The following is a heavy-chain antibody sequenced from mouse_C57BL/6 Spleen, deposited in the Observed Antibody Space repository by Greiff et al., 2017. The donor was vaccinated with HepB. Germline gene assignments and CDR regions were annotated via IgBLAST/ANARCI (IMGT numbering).Heavy chain of an antibody. CDR2: INPSSGYT. CDR1: GYTFTSYT. V-gene: IGHV1-4*01. Sequence: VKLMESGAELARPGASVKMSCKASGYTFTSYTMHWVKQRPGQGLEWIGYINPSSGYTKYNQKFKDKATLTADKSSSTAYMQLSSLTSEDSAVYYCARNEITYGSPWFAYWGQGTLVTVSA. J-gene: IGHJ3*01. D-gene: IGHD1-1*01. CDR3: ARNEITYGSPWFAY.